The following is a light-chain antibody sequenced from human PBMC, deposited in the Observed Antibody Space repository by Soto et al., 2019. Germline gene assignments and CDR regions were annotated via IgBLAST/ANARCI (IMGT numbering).Light chain of an antibody. CDR2: EVS. Sequence: QSALAQPASVSGSPGQSITISCTGTSSDVGGYNYVSWYQQHPGKVPKLIIYEVSNRPSGISNRFSGSKSGNTASLTISGLQAEDEAHYYCFSYTSRSLYVSGIGTKVT. J-gene: IGLJ1*01. V-gene: IGLV2-14*03. CDR1: SSDVGGYNY. CDR3: FSYTSRSLYV.